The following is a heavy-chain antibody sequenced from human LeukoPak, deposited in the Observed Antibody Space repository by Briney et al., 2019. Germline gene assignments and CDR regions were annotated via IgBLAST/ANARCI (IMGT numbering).Heavy chain of an antibody. V-gene: IGHV4-31*03. D-gene: IGHD1-26*01. CDR2: IFYSGNT. CDR3: ASLSGSYFGIDY. Sequence: PSETLSLTCTVSGGSISSGDYYWSWIRQHPGKGLEWIGYIFYSGNTYYNSSLQSRVTISIDTSKNQFFLKLSSVTAADTAVYYCASLSGSYFGIDYWGQGTLVTVSS. CDR1: GGSISSGDYY. J-gene: IGHJ4*02.